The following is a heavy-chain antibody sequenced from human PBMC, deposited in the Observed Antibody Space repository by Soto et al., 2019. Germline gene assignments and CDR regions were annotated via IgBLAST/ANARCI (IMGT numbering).Heavy chain of an antibody. V-gene: IGHV4-59*01. CDR2: IYYSGST. CDR3: ARDDTAESGYSV. Sequence: PSETLSLTCTVSGGSISSYYWSWIRQPPGKGLEWIGYIYYSGSTNYNPSLKSRVTISVDTSKNQFSLKLSSVTAADTAVYYCARDDTAESGYSVWGKGTTVTVSS. CDR1: GGSISSYY. J-gene: IGHJ6*04. D-gene: IGHD5-18*01.